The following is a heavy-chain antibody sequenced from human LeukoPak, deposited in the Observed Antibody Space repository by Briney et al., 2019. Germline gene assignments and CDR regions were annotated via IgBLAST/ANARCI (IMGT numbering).Heavy chain of an antibody. Sequence: GGSLRLSCAASGFTFSSYGMSWARQAPGKGLEWVSAISGSGGTTYYADSVKGRFTISRDNSKNTLYLQMNSLRAEDTAVYYCARRATTERGHSYGLDYWGQGALVTVSS. CDR3: ARRATTERGHSYGLDY. J-gene: IGHJ4*02. CDR2: ISGSGGTT. D-gene: IGHD5-18*01. V-gene: IGHV3-23*01. CDR1: GFTFSSYG.